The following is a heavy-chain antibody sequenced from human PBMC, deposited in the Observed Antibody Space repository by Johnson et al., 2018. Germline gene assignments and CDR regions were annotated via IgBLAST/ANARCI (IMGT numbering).Heavy chain of an antibody. V-gene: IGHV3-30*03. J-gene: IGHJ3*01. CDR1: GFTFSSYA. CDR2: ISYDGSNK. D-gene: IGHD5-18*01. Sequence: QVQLVESGGGVVQPGRSLRLSCAASGFTFSSYAIHWVRQAPGKGLEWVALISYDGSNKYYADSVQGRFTISRDNSKNTLYLQMSSLRPEDTALYYCARENGYGAFDVWGQGTMVTVSS. CDR3: ARENGYGAFDV.